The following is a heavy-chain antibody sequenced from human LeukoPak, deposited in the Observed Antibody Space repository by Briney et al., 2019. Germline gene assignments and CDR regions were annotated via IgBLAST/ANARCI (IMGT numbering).Heavy chain of an antibody. CDR3: ARDVRSSWYTFGFDP. Sequence: PSETLSLTCAVYGGFFSGYYWSWIRQPPGKGLEWIGYIYYSGGTNYNPSLKSRVTISVDTSKNQFSLKLSSVAAADTAVYYCARDVRSSWYTFGFDPWGQGTLVTVSS. CDR1: GGFFSGYY. D-gene: IGHD6-13*01. CDR2: IYYSGGT. J-gene: IGHJ5*02. V-gene: IGHV4-59*01.